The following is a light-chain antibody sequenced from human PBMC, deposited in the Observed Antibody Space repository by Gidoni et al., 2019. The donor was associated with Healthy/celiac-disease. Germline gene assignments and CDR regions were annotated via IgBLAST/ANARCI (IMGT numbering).Light chain of an antibody. V-gene: IGKV1-39*01. J-gene: IGKJ5*01. CDR3: QQSYSTPPIT. Sequence: IKMTHSPSSLSASVGDRVTITCRASQSISSYLNWYQKKPGKATKLLIYAASSLQSGVPSRFSGSGAGTDFTLTISSLQPEDFATYYCQQSYSTPPITFGQGTRLEIK. CDR1: QSISSY. CDR2: AAS.